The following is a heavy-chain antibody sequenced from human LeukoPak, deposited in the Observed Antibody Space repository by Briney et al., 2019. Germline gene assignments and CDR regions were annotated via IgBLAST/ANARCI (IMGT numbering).Heavy chain of an antibody. CDR2: IYSGGST. CDR3: AKGPVSAIVGATTLDY. CDR1: GFIVSSNY. J-gene: IGHJ4*02. V-gene: IGHV3-53*04. D-gene: IGHD1-26*01. Sequence: GGSLRLSCAASGFIVSSNYMSWVCQAPGKGLEWVSVIYSGGSTYYADSVKGRFTISRHNSKNTLYLQMNSLRVEDTAVYYCAKGPVSAIVGATTLDYWGQGTLVTVSS.